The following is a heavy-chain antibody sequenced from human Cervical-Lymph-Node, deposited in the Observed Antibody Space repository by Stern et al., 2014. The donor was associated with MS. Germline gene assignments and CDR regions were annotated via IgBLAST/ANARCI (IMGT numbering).Heavy chain of an antibody. CDR3: AREIAGRRSED. Sequence: EVHLVESGGGLVQPGGSLRLSCEASGFPVGASYMNWVRQAPGKGLEWVARIHTVGTTHYADSVKGRFTISRANAKNALYLQMDRLTVEDTAVYYCAREIAGRRSEDWGRGTLVAVSP. CDR1: GFPVGASY. J-gene: IGHJ1*01. D-gene: IGHD6-6*01. CDR2: IHTVGTT. V-gene: IGHV3-66*01.